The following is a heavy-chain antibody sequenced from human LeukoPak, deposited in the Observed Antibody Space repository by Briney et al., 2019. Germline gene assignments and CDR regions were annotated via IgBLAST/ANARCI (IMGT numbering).Heavy chain of an antibody. J-gene: IGHJ5*02. CDR1: GDSTSGYY. CDR3: AGGVWFDP. Sequence: SETLSLTCTVSGDSTSGYYCSWIRQPAGKGLEWIGRIYTSGNTNYNPSLKTRVTMSVDTSKNQFSLKLSSVTAADTAVYYCAGGVWFDPWGQGTLVTVSS. CDR2: IYTSGNT. V-gene: IGHV4-4*07. D-gene: IGHD3-16*01.